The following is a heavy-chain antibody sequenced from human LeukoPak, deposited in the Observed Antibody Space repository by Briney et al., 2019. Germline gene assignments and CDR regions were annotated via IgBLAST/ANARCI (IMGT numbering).Heavy chain of an antibody. CDR3: ARDLRYSSGWSASGMDV. CDR2: ISSSGSSI. V-gene: IGHV3-48*03. Sequence: PGGSLRLSCVASGFTFSFYEMNWVRQAPGKGLEWVSYISSSGSSIYYADSLKGRFTISRDNAKNSLYLQMNSLRAEDTAVYYCARDLRYSSGWSASGMDVWGKGTTVTISS. CDR1: GFTFSFYE. J-gene: IGHJ6*03. D-gene: IGHD6-19*01.